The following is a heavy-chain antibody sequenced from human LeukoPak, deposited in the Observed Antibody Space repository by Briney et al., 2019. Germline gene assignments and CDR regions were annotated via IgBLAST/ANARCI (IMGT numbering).Heavy chain of an antibody. V-gene: IGHV4-31*03. Sequence: SETLSLTCTVSGSSISSGGYYWSWIRQHPGKGLEWIGYIYYSGSTYYNPSLKSRVTISVDTSKNQFSLKLSSVTAADTAVYCCARILIVVVPAATGGFDPWGQGTLVTVSS. CDR3: ARILIVVVPAATGGFDP. D-gene: IGHD2-2*01. J-gene: IGHJ5*02. CDR1: GSSISSGGYY. CDR2: IYYSGST.